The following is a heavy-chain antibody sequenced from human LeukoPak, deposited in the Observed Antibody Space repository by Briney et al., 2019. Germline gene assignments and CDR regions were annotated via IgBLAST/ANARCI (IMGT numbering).Heavy chain of an antibody. J-gene: IGHJ3*02. Sequence: GGSLRLSCAASGFTFSSYGMHWVRQAPGKGLEWVAFIRYDGSNKYYADSVKGRFTISRDNSKNTLYLQMNSLRAEDTAVYYCARDKPSYYYDSSGFGTAFDIWGQGTMVTVSS. V-gene: IGHV3-30*02. CDR2: IRYDGSNK. D-gene: IGHD3-22*01. CDR3: ARDKPSYYYDSSGFGTAFDI. CDR1: GFTFSSYG.